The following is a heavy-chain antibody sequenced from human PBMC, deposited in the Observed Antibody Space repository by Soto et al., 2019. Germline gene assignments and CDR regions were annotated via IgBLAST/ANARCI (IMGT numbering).Heavy chain of an antibody. CDR3: ARVGPKQWLVGASSFDI. CDR2: INIGSGNT. J-gene: IGHJ3*02. CDR1: GYIFSTYA. Sequence: QVQLVQSGAEVKKPGASVKVSCKASGYIFSTYAMHWVCQAPGTRLEWMEWINIGSGNTKSSQQFQGRVTITRDTSANIAYMELSRLRCEDTAIYCCARVGPKQWLVGASSFDIWGQGTMVTVSS. D-gene: IGHD6-19*01. V-gene: IGHV1-3*04.